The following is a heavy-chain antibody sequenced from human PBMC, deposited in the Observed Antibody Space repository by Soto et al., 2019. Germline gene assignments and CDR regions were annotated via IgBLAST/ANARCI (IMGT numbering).Heavy chain of an antibody. Sequence: SLRLSCVASGFTFNDYAMHWVRQAPGKGLEWVSSVSWNSDNIAYADSVKGRFTISRDNAKNSLFLQMSSLRTEDTALYYCTKGGSAHYHYSFDFWGQGTLLTVSS. V-gene: IGHV3-9*01. J-gene: IGHJ4*02. CDR2: VSWNSDNI. CDR3: TKGGSAHYHYSFDF. D-gene: IGHD3-22*01. CDR1: GFTFNDYA.